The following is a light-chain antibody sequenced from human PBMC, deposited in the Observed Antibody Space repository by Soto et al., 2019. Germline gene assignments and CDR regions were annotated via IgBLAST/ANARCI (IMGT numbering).Light chain of an antibody. Sequence: GDGVTITCRASQSIDSWLAWYHQKPGKAPKLLIYKASTLESGVPSRFSGSGSGTEFTLTINNLQPDDFATYYCQHYINYPLTFGQGTRLEIK. CDR3: QHYINYPLT. V-gene: IGKV1-5*03. CDR2: KAS. J-gene: IGKJ5*01. CDR1: QSIDSW.